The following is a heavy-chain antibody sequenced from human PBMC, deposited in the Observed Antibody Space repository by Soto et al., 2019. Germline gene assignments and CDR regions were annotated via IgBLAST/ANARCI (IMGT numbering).Heavy chain of an antibody. D-gene: IGHD7-27*01. Sequence: GGSLRLSCAASGFTFSNAWMSWVRQAPGKGLEWVGRIKSKTDGGTTDYAAPVKGRFTISRDDSKNTLYLQMNSLKTEDTAVYYCTTAELGIADDIDYWGQGTLVTVSS. CDR1: GFTFSNAW. J-gene: IGHJ4*02. V-gene: IGHV3-15*01. CDR2: IKSKTDGGTT. CDR3: TTAELGIADDIDY.